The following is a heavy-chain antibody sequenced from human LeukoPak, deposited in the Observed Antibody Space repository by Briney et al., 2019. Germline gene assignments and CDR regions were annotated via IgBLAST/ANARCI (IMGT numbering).Heavy chain of an antibody. V-gene: IGHV4-59*08. Sequence: SETLSLTCTVSGGSISSYYWSWIRQPPGKGLEWIGYIYYSGSTNYNPSLKSRVTISVDTSKNQFSLKLSSVTAADTAVYYCARRLSIASSWLSWFDPWGQGTLVTVSS. D-gene: IGHD6-13*01. CDR1: GGSISSYY. CDR2: IYYSGST. J-gene: IGHJ5*02. CDR3: ARRLSIASSWLSWFDP.